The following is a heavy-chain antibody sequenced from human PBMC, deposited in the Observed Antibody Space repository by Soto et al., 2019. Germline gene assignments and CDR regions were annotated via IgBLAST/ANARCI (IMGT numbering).Heavy chain of an antibody. Sequence: SVKVSCKASGGTFSSYAISWVRQAPGQGLEWMGGIIPIFGTANYAQKLQGRVTITADESTSTAYMELSSLRSEDTAVYYCARDCIMITFGGVIVACDGTSCYGDAFDIWGQGTMVTVSS. CDR3: ARDCIMITFGGVIVACDGTSCYGDAFDI. CDR2: IIPIFGTA. D-gene: IGHD3-16*02. CDR1: GGTFSSYA. V-gene: IGHV1-69*13. J-gene: IGHJ3*02.